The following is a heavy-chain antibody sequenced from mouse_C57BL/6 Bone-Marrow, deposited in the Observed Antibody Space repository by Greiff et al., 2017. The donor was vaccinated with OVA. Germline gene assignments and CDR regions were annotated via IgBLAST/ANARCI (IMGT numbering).Heavy chain of an antibody. CDR2: IDPEDGVT. D-gene: IGHD2-14*01. CDR1: GFNIKDYY. CDR3: ARSGVRPYWYFDV. J-gene: IGHJ1*03. Sequence: VQLQQSGAELVKPGASVKLSCTASGFNIKDYYMHWVKQRTEQGLEWIGRIDPEDGVTNYAPKFQGKATITADTSSNTAYLQLSSLTSEDTAVYYCARSGVRPYWYFDVWGTGTTVTVSS. V-gene: IGHV14-2*01.